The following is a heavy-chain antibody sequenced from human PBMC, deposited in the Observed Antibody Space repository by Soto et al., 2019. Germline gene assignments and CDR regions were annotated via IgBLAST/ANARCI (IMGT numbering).Heavy chain of an antibody. J-gene: IGHJ6*02. Sequence: EMQLVEAGGGLVKPGGSLRLSCEASGFPFSSYTINWVRQAPGKGLEWVSSISGNSYYIYYADSVKGRFTISRDNAKSSLFLQMASLRADDTGVYFCARSDQRLPFIREGKGSDIDVWGPGTTVTVSS. CDR2: ISGNSYYI. D-gene: IGHD6-25*01. CDR1: GFPFSSYT. CDR3: ARSDQRLPFIREGKGSDIDV. V-gene: IGHV3-21*01.